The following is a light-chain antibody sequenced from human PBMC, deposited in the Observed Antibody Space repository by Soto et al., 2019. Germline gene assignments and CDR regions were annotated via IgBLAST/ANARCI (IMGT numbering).Light chain of an antibody. CDR3: KQYNNWPPIT. CDR1: QSVASK. Sequence: EIVMTQSPATLSLSPGERATLSCRASQSVASKLAWHQQKPGQAPRLLIYDASTRPTGTPARFIGSGSGTKFTLTITSLQSEDFAVYYCKQYNNWPPITFGQGTRLDIK. J-gene: IGKJ5*01. CDR2: DAS. V-gene: IGKV3-15*01.